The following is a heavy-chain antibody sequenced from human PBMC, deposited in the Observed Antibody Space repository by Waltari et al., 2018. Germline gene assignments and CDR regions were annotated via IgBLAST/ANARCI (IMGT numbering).Heavy chain of an antibody. V-gene: IGHV3-30-3*01. CDR2: ISYDGSNK. J-gene: IGHJ4*02. D-gene: IGHD1-26*01. CDR3: EARPSTSFDY. CDR1: GFTFSSYA. Sequence: QVQLVESGGGVVQPGRSLRLSCAASGFTFSSYAMHWVRQAPGKGLEWVAVISYDGSNKYYAGSVKGRFTISRDNSKNTLYLQMNSLRAEDTAVYYCEARPSTSFDYWGQGTLVTVSS.